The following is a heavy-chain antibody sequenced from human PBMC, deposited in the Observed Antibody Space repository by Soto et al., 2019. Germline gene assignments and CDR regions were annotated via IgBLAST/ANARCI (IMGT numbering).Heavy chain of an antibody. Sequence: QVQLVESGGGVVQPGRSLRLSCAASGFTFSSYGMHWVRQAPGKGLEWVAVIWYDGSNKYYADSVKGRFTISRDNSKNTLYLQMNSLRAEDTAVYYCARDSSPSVVALTYYYYGMDVWGQGTTVTVSS. CDR3: ARDSSPSVVALTYYYYGMDV. D-gene: IGHD2-15*01. CDR2: IWYDGSNK. V-gene: IGHV3-33*01. J-gene: IGHJ6*02. CDR1: GFTFSSYG.